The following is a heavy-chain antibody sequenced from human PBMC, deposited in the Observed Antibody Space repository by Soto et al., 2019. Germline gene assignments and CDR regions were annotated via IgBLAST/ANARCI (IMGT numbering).Heavy chain of an antibody. Sequence: QVQLQESGPGLVTPSETLSLTCTVSGGTVSSGGYYWSWIRQPPGKGLEWIGYISSRGSANYNPSPKRRITKSVDTSKNQFPLELTSVTAGGKAVYYCAMAGNYRYFDAWGQGTLVTVSS. D-gene: IGHD1-7*01. V-gene: IGHV4-61*08. CDR2: ISSRGSA. CDR3: AMAGNYRYFDA. CDR1: GGTVSSGGYY. J-gene: IGHJ4*02.